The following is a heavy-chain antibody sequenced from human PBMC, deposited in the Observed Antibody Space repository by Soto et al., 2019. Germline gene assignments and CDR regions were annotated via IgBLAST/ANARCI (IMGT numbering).Heavy chain of an antibody. J-gene: IGHJ5*02. CDR3: ARRSPYSSSWYLGYNWFDP. CDR1: GGSISSYY. D-gene: IGHD6-13*01. Sequence: SETLSLTCTVSGGSISSYYWSWIRQPPGKGLEWIGYIYYSGSTNYNPSLKSRVTISVDTSKNQFSLKLSSVTAADTAVYYCARRSPYSSSWYLGYNWFDPWGQGTLVTVSS. V-gene: IGHV4-59*01. CDR2: IYYSGST.